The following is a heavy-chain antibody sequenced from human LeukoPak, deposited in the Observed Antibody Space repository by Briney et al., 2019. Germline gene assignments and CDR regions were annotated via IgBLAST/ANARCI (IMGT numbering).Heavy chain of an antibody. J-gene: IGHJ4*02. Sequence: GGFLRLSCAVSGFAFGSEAMSWVRQSPARGLEWVASISPGGGTTYYADYVKGRFTISRDNSKNSLFVQMDSLRAEDTAIYYCAKDIYCGGDCYIRAGDSWGQGTLVTVSS. CDR3: AKDIYCGGDCYIRAGDS. V-gene: IGHV3-23*01. D-gene: IGHD2-21*02. CDR2: ISPGGGTT. CDR1: GFAFGSEA.